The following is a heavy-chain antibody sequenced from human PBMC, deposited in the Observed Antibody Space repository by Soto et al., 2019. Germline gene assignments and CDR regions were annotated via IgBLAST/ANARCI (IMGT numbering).Heavy chain of an antibody. D-gene: IGHD3-22*01. CDR2: IYYSGST. V-gene: IGHV4-31*03. CDR1: GGSISSDFYY. Sequence: TLSLTCTVSGGSISSDFYYWTWIRQHPGKGLEWIGYIYYSGSTYYNPSLKSRITMSLDTSKNQFSLKLSSVTAADTAVYYCARQYHSSGYWFDYWGQGTLVTVSS. CDR3: ARQYHSSGYWFDY. J-gene: IGHJ4*02.